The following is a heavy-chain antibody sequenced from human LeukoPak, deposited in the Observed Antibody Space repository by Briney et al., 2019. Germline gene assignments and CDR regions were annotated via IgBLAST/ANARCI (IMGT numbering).Heavy chain of an antibody. Sequence: PGRSLRLSCAASGFTFSSYGMHWVRQAPGKGLEWVAVLSSNGNNKYYGDSVKGRFTISRDNSKNTLFLQMDSLRAEDTAVYYCTKGCLGGGNCFYFQHWGQGTLVSVSS. CDR3: TKGCLGGGNCFYFQH. CDR2: LSSNGNNK. CDR1: GFTFSSYG. V-gene: IGHV3-30*18. D-gene: IGHD2-15*01. J-gene: IGHJ1*01.